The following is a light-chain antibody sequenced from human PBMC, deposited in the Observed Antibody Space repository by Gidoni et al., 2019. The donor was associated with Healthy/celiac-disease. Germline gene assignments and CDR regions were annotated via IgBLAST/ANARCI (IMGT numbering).Light chain of an antibody. J-gene: IGLJ7*01. CDR1: SPNIGTNY. CDR3: GTWDSSLSAAV. CDR2: GNN. Sequence: QSVLTQPPSVSAAPGQKVTISRPGSSPNIGTNYVSWYQPLPGTAPKLLIYGNNKRPSGIPDRFSGSKSGTSATLGITGLQTGDEADYYCGTWDSSLSAAVFGGGTQLTVL. V-gene: IGLV1-51*01.